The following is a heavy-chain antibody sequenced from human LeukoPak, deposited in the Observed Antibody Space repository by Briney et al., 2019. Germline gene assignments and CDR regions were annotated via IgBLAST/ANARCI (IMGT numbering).Heavy chain of an antibody. J-gene: IGHJ4*02. D-gene: IGHD3-3*01. V-gene: IGHV4-38-2*02. CDR2: IYHSGRT. CDR3: ATGRCWRGYEY. Sequence: SDTLSLTCSVSGYSLSSGYYWGWIPQPPGKGLEWVWIIYHSGRTYYNPSLTSRLTITVVTSKNQFSLKLCSVTAADTALYYCATGRCWRGYEYWGQRTRVTVSS. CDR1: GYSLSSGYY.